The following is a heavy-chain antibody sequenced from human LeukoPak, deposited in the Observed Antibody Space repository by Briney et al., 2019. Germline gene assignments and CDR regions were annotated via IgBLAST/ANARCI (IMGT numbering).Heavy chain of an antibody. D-gene: IGHD1-26*01. CDR1: GFTFSGYG. CDR2: IYSGGST. V-gene: IGHV3-NL1*01. J-gene: IGHJ3*02. CDR3: ARGGSYLSAFDI. Sequence: GGSLRLSCAASGFTFSGYGMHWVRQAPGKGLEWVSIIYSGGSTFYAGSVKGRFTISRDNSKNTLYLQMNSLRAEDTAVYYCARGGSYLSAFDIWGQGTMVTVSS.